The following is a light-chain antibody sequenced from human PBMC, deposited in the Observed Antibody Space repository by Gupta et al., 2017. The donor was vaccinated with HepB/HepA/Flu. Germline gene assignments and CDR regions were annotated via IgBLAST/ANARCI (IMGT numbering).Light chain of an antibody. CDR3: SSYTSSSTRVV. V-gene: IGLV2-14*01. Sequence: SALTQPAPVSGSPGQSFTTYCPGISSDVGGYNYVPWYQQHPGKAPKLMIYDVSNRPSGVSNRFSGSKSGNTASLTISGLQAEDEADYYCSSYTSSSTRVVFGGGTKLTVL. CDR2: DVS. CDR1: SSDVGGYNY. J-gene: IGLJ2*01.